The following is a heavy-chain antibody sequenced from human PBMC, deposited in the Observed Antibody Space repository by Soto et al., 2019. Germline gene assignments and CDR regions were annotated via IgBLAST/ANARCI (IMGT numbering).Heavy chain of an antibody. CDR3: ERVPDGRPLSY. CDR1: GGSISSGGYY. D-gene: IGHD2-2*01. Sequence: QVQLQESGPGLVKPSQTLSLTCTVSGGSISSGGYYWSWLRQRPGKGLEWIGDIYYSGSTYYNPSLKSRVTISVDTSKNQFSLKLSSVTAGDTAVYYCERVPDGRPLSYWGQGTLVTVSS. V-gene: IGHV4-31*03. CDR2: IYYSGST. J-gene: IGHJ4*02.